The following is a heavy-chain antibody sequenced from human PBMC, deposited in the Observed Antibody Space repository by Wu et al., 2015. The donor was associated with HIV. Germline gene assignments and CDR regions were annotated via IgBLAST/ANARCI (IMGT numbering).Heavy chain of an antibody. V-gene: IGHV1-69*05. CDR3: ARARPSSGWYGLSNDAFDI. Sequence: QLVQSGAEVKKPGSSVKVSCKASGGTFSSYAISWVRQAPGQGLEWMGGIIPIFGTANYAQKFQGRVTITTDESTSTAYMELSSLRSEDTAVYYCARARPSSGWYGLSNDAFDIWGQGTMVTVSS. D-gene: IGHD6-19*01. CDR2: IIPIFGTA. CDR1: GGTFSSYA. J-gene: IGHJ3*02.